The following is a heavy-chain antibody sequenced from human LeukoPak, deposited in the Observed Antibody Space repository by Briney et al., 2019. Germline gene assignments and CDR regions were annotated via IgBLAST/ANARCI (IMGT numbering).Heavy chain of an antibody. CDR2: VSSSSSYI. D-gene: IGHD1-14*01. CDR3: ARWDRFHGV. V-gene: IGHV3-21*01. CDR1: GFTFSSYG. Sequence: GRSLRLSCAASGFTFSSYGMHWVRQAPGKGLEWVSSVSSSSSYIYYANSVKGRFTISRDNAKTSLYLQMNSLGVEDTAVYYCARWDRFHGVWGQGTLVTVSS. J-gene: IGHJ4*02.